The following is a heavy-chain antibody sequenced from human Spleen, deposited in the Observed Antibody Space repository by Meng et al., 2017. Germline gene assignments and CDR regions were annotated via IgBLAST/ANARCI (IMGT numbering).Heavy chain of an antibody. V-gene: IGHV4-61*01. J-gene: IGHJ4*02. CDR3: ARRRGSSGWYRFFDY. CDR1: GGSVSSGPHY. CDR2: IYYSGST. Sequence: GSLRLSCTVSGGSVSSGPHYWSWIRQPPGKGLEWIGFIYYSGSTNYNPSLKSRVTISVDTSKNQFSLKLRSVTAADTAVYYCARRRGSSGWYRFFDYWGQGTLVTVSS. D-gene: IGHD6-19*01.